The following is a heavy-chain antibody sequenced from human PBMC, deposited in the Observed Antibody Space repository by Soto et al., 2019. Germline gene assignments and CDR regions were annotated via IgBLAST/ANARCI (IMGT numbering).Heavy chain of an antibody. CDR2: ISYDGSNK. D-gene: IGHD3-3*01. CDR3: ARDEIRFSWAYGMDV. J-gene: IGHJ6*02. CDR1: GFTFSSYA. Sequence: ESGGGVVQPGRSLRLSCAASGFTFSSYAMHWVRQAPGKGLEWVAVISYDGSNKYYAASVKGRFTISRDNSKNTLYLQINSLRAEDTAVYYCARDEIRFSWAYGMDVWGQGTTVTVSS. V-gene: IGHV3-30-3*01.